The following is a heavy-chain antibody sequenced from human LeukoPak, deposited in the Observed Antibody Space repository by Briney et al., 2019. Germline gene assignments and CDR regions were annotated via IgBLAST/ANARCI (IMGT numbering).Heavy chain of an antibody. Sequence: SETLSLTCTVSGYSISSGYYWGWIRQPPGKGLEWIGSIYHSGSTYYNPSLKSRVTISVDTSKNQFSLKLSSVTAADTAVYYCARGRDYVWGSYRPYYFDYWGQGTLVTVSS. D-gene: IGHD3-16*02. CDR2: IYHSGST. J-gene: IGHJ4*02. V-gene: IGHV4-38-2*02. CDR1: GYSISSGYY. CDR3: ARGRDYVWGSYRPYYFDY.